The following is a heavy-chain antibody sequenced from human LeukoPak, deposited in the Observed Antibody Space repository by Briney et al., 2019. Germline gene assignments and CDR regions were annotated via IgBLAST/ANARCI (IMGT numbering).Heavy chain of an antibody. V-gene: IGHV3-74*01. J-gene: IGHJ4*02. CDR2: INSDGSST. D-gene: IGHD5-18*01. Sequence: GGSLRLSCAASGFTFSSYWMHWVRQAPGKGLVWVSRINSDGSSTSYADSVKGRFTISRDNSKNTLYLQMNSLRAEDTAVYYCAKTYTATVYYFDYWGQGTLVTVSS. CDR1: GFTFSSYW. CDR3: AKTYTATVYYFDY.